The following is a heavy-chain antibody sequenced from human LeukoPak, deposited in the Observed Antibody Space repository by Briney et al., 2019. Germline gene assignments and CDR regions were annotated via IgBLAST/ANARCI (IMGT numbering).Heavy chain of an antibody. V-gene: IGHV4-59*01. CDR3: ARARYSSGWYLDY. D-gene: IGHD6-19*01. J-gene: IGHJ4*02. CDR2: IFYSGST. CDR1: GGSISSYY. Sequence: PSETLSLTCNVPGGSISSYYWSWIRQPPGKGLEWIGYIFYSGSTSYNPSLKSRVTISLDTSKSQFSLKLSSVTAADTAVYYCARARYSSGWYLDYWGQGTLVTVSS.